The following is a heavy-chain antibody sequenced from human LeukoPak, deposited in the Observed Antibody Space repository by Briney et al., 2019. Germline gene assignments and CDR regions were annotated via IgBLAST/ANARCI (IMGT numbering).Heavy chain of an antibody. CDR3: ARERYSYGKIFDY. CDR1: GGSISSYY. D-gene: IGHD5-18*01. Sequence: PSETLSLTCTVSGGSISSYYWSWIRQPPGKGLEWIGHIYYSGSTNYNPSLKSRVTISVDTSKNQFSLKLSSVTAADTAVYYCARERYSYGKIFDYWGQGTLVTVSS. CDR2: IYYSGST. V-gene: IGHV4-59*08. J-gene: IGHJ4*02.